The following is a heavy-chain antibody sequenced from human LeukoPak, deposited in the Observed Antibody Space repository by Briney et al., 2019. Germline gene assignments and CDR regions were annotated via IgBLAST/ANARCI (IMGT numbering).Heavy chain of an antibody. D-gene: IGHD6-19*01. J-gene: IGHJ4*02. Sequence: GGALRLSCAGSGFRFHRHWMGWVRQAPGRGLEWVANIEQNGSETSYVASVKGRFPFSRDHAKTSLYLQMSRLRAEDRAAYYCARLYSTGCYGGPDYWGQGTLVAVSS. CDR1: GFRFHRHW. CDR2: IEQNGSET. V-gene: IGHV3-7*01. CDR3: ARLYSTGCYGGPDY.